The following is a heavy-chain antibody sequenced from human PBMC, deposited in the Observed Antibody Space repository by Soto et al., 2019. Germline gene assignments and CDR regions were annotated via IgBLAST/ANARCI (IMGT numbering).Heavy chain of an antibody. CDR3: ARGIAVADLFDY. CDR1: GYTFTGYY. D-gene: IGHD6-19*01. Sequence: ASVKVSCKASGYTFTGYYMHWVLQAPGQGLEWMGWISPYNGNTNYAQKLQGRVTMTTDTSTSTAYMELRSLRSDDTAVYYCARGIAVADLFDYWGQGTLVTVSS. J-gene: IGHJ4*02. CDR2: ISPYNGNT. V-gene: IGHV1-18*04.